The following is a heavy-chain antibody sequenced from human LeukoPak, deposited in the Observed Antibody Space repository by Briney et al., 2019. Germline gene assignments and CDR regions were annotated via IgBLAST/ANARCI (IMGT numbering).Heavy chain of an antibody. CDR3: ARFYSGPSGWFVLWYFDL. V-gene: IGHV4-4*09. CDR1: GGSVSSYY. D-gene: IGHD6-19*01. J-gene: IGHJ2*01. Sequence: SETLSLTCTVSGGSVSSYYWSWIRQSPGKGLEWIGYIYNSENTKYNSSLESRVTMSIDTSKNRFFLKLSSVTAAGTAVYYCARFYSGPSGWFVLWYFDLWGRGTLVTVSS. CDR2: IYNSENT.